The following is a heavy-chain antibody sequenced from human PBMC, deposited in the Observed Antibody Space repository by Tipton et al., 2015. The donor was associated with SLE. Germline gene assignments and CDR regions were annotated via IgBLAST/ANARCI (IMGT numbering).Heavy chain of an antibody. V-gene: IGHV4-34*01. Sequence: TLSLTCAVYGGSFSGFYWSWIRQPPGKGLEWIGEINHSGSTNYNPSLKSRVTISVDTSKNQFSLKLSSVTAADTAVYYCARGRNVVVPRRYFDYWGQGTLVTVSS. CDR1: GGSFSGFY. CDR3: ARGRNVVVPRRYFDY. CDR2: INHSGST. D-gene: IGHD2-15*01. J-gene: IGHJ4*02.